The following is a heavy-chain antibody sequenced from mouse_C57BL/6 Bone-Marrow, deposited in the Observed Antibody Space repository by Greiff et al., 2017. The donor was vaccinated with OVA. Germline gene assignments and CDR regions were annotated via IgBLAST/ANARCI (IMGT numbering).Heavy chain of an antibody. D-gene: IGHD2-3*01. V-gene: IGHV1-55*01. CDR2: IYPGSGST. CDR1: GYTFTSYW. J-gene: IGHJ4*01. Sequence: VQLQQSGAELVKPGALVKMSCKASGYTFTSYWITWVKQRPGQGLEWIGDIYPGSGSTNYNEKFKSKATLTVDTSSSTAYMQLSSLTSEDSAVYYCARSWLLLHYAMDYWGQGTSVTVSS. CDR3: ARSWLLLHYAMDY.